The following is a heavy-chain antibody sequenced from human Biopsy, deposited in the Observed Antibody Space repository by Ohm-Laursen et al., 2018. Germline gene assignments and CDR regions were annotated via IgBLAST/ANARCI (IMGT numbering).Heavy chain of an antibody. CDR3: AKHGGLGDFWSGYPLAAFDI. CDR2: IYPGDSVI. J-gene: IGHJ3*02. D-gene: IGHD3-3*01. V-gene: IGHV5-51*01. Sequence: ESLRISCKGSGYSFTNYWIGWVRQMPGKGLEWMGFIYPGDSVIRYSPSFQGQVTISVDKSISTAYVQWNSLKASDTAMYYCAKHGGLGDFWSGYPLAAFDIWGQGTMVTVSS. CDR1: GYSFTNYW.